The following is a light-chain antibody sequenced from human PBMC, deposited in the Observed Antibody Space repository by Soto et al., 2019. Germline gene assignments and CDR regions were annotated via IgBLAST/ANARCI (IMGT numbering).Light chain of an antibody. CDR3: QQSGSSFYT. CDR1: QSVSSAY. CDR2: GAS. V-gene: IGKV3-20*01. Sequence: EIVLTQSPGTLSLSPGERATLSCRASQSVSSAYLAWYQQIPGQAPRLLIYGASSRATGIPDRFSGSGSGTDFTLTISGLEPEDCAVYYCQQSGSSFYTFGQGNKLQIK. J-gene: IGKJ2*01.